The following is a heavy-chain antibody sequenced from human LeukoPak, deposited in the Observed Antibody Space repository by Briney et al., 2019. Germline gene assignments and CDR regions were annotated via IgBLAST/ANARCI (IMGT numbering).Heavy chain of an antibody. CDR1: GGSISSSSYY. Sequence: PSETLSLTCTVSGGSISSSSYYWGWIRQPPGKGLEWIGIIYYSGSTYYNPSLKSRVTISVDTSKNQFSLKLSSVTAADTAVYYCARHPMRVLSGRGYYYYYYMDVWGKGTTVTVSS. CDR3: ARHPMRVLSGRGYYYYYYMDV. CDR2: IYYSGST. J-gene: IGHJ6*03. V-gene: IGHV4-39*01. D-gene: IGHD4/OR15-4a*01.